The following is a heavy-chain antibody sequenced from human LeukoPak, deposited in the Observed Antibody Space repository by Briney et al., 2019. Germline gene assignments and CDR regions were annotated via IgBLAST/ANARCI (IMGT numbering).Heavy chain of an antibody. D-gene: IGHD3-22*01. V-gene: IGHV4-34*01. CDR1: GGSFSGYY. Sequence: SETLSLTCAVYGGSFSGYYWSWIRQPPGKGLEWIGEINHSGSTNYNPSLKSRVTIPVDTSKNQFSLKLSSVTAADTAVYYCAGAAGTIDSSGYYYASYFDYWGQGTLVTVSS. CDR3: AGAAGTIDSSGYYYASYFDY. CDR2: INHSGST. J-gene: IGHJ4*02.